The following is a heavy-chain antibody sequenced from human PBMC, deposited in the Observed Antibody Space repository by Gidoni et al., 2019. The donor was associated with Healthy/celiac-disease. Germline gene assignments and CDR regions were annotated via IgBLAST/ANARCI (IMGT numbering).Heavy chain of an antibody. CDR1: GYTFTSYY. CDR3: ARVDCSSTSCHPGGIDY. CDR2: INPSGGST. Sequence: QAQLVQSGAAVKKPGASVKVACKASGYTFTSYYMHWVRQAPGQGLEWMGIINPSGGSTSYAQKFQGRVTMTRDTSTSTVYMELSSLRSEDTAVYYCARVDCSSTSCHPGGIDYWGQGTLVTVSS. V-gene: IGHV1-46*03. D-gene: IGHD2-2*01. J-gene: IGHJ4*02.